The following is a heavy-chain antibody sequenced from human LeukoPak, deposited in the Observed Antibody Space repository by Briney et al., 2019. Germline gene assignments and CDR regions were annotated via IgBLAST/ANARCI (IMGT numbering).Heavy chain of an antibody. V-gene: IGHV1-46*01. Sequence: ASVKVSCKASRDTFSSDDITWVRQAPGQGLEWMGIINPSGGSTSYAQKFQGRVTMTRDTSTSTVYMELSSLRSEDTAVYYCARDRWELGYWGQGTLVTVSS. J-gene: IGHJ4*02. CDR2: INPSGGST. CDR3: ARDRWELGY. D-gene: IGHD1-26*01. CDR1: RDTFSSDD.